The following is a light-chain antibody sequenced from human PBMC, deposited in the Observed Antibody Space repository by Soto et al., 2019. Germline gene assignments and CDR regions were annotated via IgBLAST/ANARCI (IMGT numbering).Light chain of an antibody. CDR2: GNS. Sequence: QRVTVSCTGSSSNIGAGYDVHWYQQLPGTAPKLLIYGNSNRPSGVPDRFSGSKSGTSASLAITGLQAEDEADYYCQSYDSSLSARYVFGTGTNLTVL. CDR3: QSYDSSLSARYV. J-gene: IGLJ1*01. V-gene: IGLV1-40*01. CDR1: SSNIGAGYD.